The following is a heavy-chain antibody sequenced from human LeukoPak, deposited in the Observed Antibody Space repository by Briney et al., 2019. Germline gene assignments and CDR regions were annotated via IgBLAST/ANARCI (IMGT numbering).Heavy chain of an antibody. J-gene: IGHJ4*02. CDR1: GFTFSSYS. D-gene: IGHD3-10*01. CDR2: ISYDGSNK. Sequence: GGSLRLSCAASGFTFSSYSMHWVRQAPGKGLEWVAVISYDGSNKYYADSVKGRFTISRDNSKNTLYLQMNSLRAEDTAVYYCAKERDFYGSDFDYWGQGTLVTVSS. V-gene: IGHV3-30*18. CDR3: AKERDFYGSDFDY.